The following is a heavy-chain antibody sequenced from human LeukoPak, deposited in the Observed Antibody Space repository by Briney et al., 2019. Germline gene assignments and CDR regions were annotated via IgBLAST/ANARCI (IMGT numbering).Heavy chain of an antibody. CDR3: GASRQYVGAFDI. D-gene: IGHD3-16*01. CDR2: ISSSSTII. CDR1: GFTFSSYE. V-gene: IGHV3-48*03. J-gene: IGHJ3*02. Sequence: GGSLRLSCAASGFTFSSYELYWVRQAPGKGLEWISYISSSSTIIKYADSVRGRFTISRDGARESLYLQMSSLRADDTAIYYCGASRQYVGAFDIWGQETLVTVSS.